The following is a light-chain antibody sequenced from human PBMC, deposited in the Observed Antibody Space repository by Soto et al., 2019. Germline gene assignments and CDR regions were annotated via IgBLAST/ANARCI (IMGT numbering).Light chain of an antibody. CDR1: SSDVGDYNY. J-gene: IGLJ1*01. CDR3: SSYTSSSVYV. V-gene: IGLV2-14*01. Sequence: QSALTQPASVSGSPGQSITISCTGTSSDVGDYNYVSWYQQHPVKAPKLMIYDVSNRPSGVSNRFSGSKSGNTASLTISGLQAEDEADYYCSSYTSSSVYVFGTGTKLTVL. CDR2: DVS.